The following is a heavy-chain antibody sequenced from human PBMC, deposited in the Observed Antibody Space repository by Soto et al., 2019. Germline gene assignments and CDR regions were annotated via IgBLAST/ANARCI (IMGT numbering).Heavy chain of an antibody. V-gene: IGHV1-2*02. CDR3: ARERFQVISDGMDV. J-gene: IGHJ6*02. Sequence: ASVKVSCKASGYTFTGYYVHWVREAPGQGLEWMGWINPETGGTSYAQKFQGRVTLSRDTSINAAYLELSSLRFDDAAVYFCARERFQVISDGMDVWGQGTTVTVSS. CDR1: GYTFTGYY. D-gene: IGHD2-21*01. CDR2: INPETGGT.